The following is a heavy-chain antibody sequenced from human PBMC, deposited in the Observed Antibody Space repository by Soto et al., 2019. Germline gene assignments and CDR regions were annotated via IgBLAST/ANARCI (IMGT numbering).Heavy chain of an antibody. Sequence: PSETKSLRSAVDGGYCVDHYCRWIRQPPGKGLEWIGEINHTGSTNYNPSLKSRVTISVDTSKNQFSLNLTSVTAAYTAVYYCARGSEGKWLVLWGKGNLDTVS. CDR1: GGYCVDHY. CDR2: INHTGST. D-gene: IGHD6-19*01. J-gene: IGHJ4*02. V-gene: IGHV4-34*01. CDR3: ARGSEGKWLVL.